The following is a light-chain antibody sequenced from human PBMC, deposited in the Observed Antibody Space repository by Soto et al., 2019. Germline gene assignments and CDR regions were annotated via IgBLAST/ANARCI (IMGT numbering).Light chain of an antibody. CDR1: NIGSNT. CDR2: DDS. Sequence: SYELTQPPSVSVAPGQTARITCGGNNIGSNTVHWYQQRPGQAPVLVVYDDSDRPSGIPERFSGSNSGTTATLTISRVEAGYEADYYCQVWDTSSDHVVFGGGTKPTVL. V-gene: IGLV3-21*02. CDR3: QVWDTSSDHVV. J-gene: IGLJ2*01.